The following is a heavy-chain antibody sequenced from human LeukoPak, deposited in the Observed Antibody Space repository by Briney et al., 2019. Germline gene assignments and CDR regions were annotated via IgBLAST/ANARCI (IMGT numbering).Heavy chain of an antibody. V-gene: IGHV1-18*01. CDR1: GYTFTSYG. D-gene: IGHD4-17*01. J-gene: IGHJ5*02. Sequence: ASVKVSCKASGYTFTSYGISWVRQAPGQGLEWMGWISAYNGNTNYAQKLQGRVTMITDTSTSTAYMELRSLRSDDTAVYYCARDSDDDYGDYVGWFDPWGQGTLVTVSS. CDR3: ARDSDDDYGDYVGWFDP. CDR2: ISAYNGNT.